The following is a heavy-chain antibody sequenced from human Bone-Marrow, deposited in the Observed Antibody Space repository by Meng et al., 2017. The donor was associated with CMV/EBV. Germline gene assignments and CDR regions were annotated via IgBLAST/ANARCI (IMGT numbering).Heavy chain of an antibody. CDR2: IYYSGST. V-gene: IGHV4-39*07. D-gene: IGHD3-3*01. CDR1: GGSISSSSYY. Sequence: SETLSLTCTVSGGSISSSSYYWGWIRQPPGKGLEWIGSIYYSGSTYYNPSLKSRVTISVDTSKNQFSLKLSSVTAADTAVYYCARDPFNYDFWSGYWWDGMDVWGQGTTVTVSS. J-gene: IGHJ6*02. CDR3: ARDPFNYDFWSGYWWDGMDV.